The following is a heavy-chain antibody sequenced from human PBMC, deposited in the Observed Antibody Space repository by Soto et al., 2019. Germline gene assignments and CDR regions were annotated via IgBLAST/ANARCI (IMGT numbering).Heavy chain of an antibody. CDR3: ARVVGNYVPTGFDY. CDR1: GFTFSTYW. J-gene: IGHJ4*02. V-gene: IGHV3-7*01. CDR2: IKQDGSEK. D-gene: IGHD4-4*01. Sequence: PGGSLRLSCAASGFTFSTYWMSWVRQAPGKGLEWVANIKQDGSEKYYVDSVKGRFTISRDNAKNSLYLQMNSLRAEDTAVYYCARVVGNYVPTGFDYWGQGTLVTVSS.